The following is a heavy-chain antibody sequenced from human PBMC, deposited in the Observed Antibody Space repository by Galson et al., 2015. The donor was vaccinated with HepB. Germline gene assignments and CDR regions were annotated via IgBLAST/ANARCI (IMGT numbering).Heavy chain of an antibody. D-gene: IGHD1-20*01. V-gene: IGHV1-46*01. CDR1: GYTFTSYY. CDR3: ALFYSVYNWNDVEDY. Sequence: SVKVSCKASGYTFTSYYMHWVRQAPGQGLEWMGIINPSGGSTSYAQKFQGRVTMTRDTSTSTVYMELSSLRSEDTAVYYCALFYSVYNWNDVEDYWGQGTLVTVSS. J-gene: IGHJ4*02. CDR2: INPSGGST.